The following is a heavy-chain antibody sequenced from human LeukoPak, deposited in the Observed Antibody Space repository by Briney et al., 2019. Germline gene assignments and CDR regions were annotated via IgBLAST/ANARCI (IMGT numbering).Heavy chain of an antibody. Sequence: SETLSLTCAVYGGSFSGYYWSWIRQPPGKGLEWIGEINHSGSTNYNPSLKSRVTISVDTSKNQFSLKLSSVTAADTAVYYCVRGRKVRGVIGMDVWGKGTTVTVSS. CDR2: INHSGST. CDR3: VRGRKVRGVIGMDV. V-gene: IGHV4-34*01. CDR1: GGSFSGYY. D-gene: IGHD3-10*01. J-gene: IGHJ6*04.